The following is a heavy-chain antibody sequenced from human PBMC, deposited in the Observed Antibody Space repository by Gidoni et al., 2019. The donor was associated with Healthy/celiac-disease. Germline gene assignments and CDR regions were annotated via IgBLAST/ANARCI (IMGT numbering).Heavy chain of an antibody. V-gene: IGHV3-23*01. CDR2: ISGSGGST. CDR1: GFHFSSYA. D-gene: IGHD3-3*01. CDR3: AEGLRFLEWPLPDP. Sequence: EVQLLESGGGLVQPGGSLRLSCAASGFHFSSYAMSVVRQAPGEGLEWVSAISGSGGSTYYADSVKGRFTISRDSSKNTLYLRMNSLRAEDTAVYYSAEGLRFLEWPLPDPWGQGTLVTVSS. J-gene: IGHJ5*02.